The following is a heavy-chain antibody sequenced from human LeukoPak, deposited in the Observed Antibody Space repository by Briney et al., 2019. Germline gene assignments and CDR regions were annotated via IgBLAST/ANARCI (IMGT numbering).Heavy chain of an antibody. CDR1: GGSISSGDYY. V-gene: IGHV4-30-4*08. D-gene: IGHD6-19*01. CDR3: ARGTRGYSSGWYPATDY. J-gene: IGHJ4*02. CDR2: IYYSGST. Sequence: SETLSLTCTVSGGSISSGDYYWSWIRQPPGKGLEWIGYIYYSGSTYYNPSLKSRVTISVDTSKNQFSLKLSSVTAADTAVYYCARGTRGYSSGWYPATDYWGQGTLVTVSS.